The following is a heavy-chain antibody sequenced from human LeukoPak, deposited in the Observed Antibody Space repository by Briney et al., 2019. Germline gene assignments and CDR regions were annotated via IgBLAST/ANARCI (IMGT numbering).Heavy chain of an antibody. V-gene: IGHV3-30*18. CDR3: GKVPERLYVSSGNYYYYGMDF. CDR1: GFTFSSYG. J-gene: IGHJ6*04. D-gene: IGHD3-22*01. Sequence: GRSLRLSCAASGFTFSSYGMHWVRQAPGKGLEWVAVISYDGSNKYYADSVKGRFTISRDNSKNTLYLQMNCLRAGDRAVYYCGKVPERLYVSSGNYYYYGMDFWGKGTRVTGSS. CDR2: ISYDGSNK.